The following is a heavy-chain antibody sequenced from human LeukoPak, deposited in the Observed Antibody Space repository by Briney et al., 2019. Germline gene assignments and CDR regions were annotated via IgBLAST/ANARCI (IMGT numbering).Heavy chain of an antibody. Sequence: GGSLRLSCAASGFTFSSYGMHWVRQAPGKGLEWVAVISYDGSNKYYADSVKGRFTISRDNSKNTPYLQMNSLRAEDTAVYYCARDRYSSGLEYFDYWGQGTLVTVSS. J-gene: IGHJ4*02. CDR3: ARDRYSSGLEYFDY. CDR1: GFTFSSYG. CDR2: ISYDGSNK. V-gene: IGHV3-30*03. D-gene: IGHD6-25*01.